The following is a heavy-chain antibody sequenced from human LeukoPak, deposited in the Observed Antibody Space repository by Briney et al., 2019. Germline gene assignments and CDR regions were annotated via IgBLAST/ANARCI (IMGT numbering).Heavy chain of an antibody. CDR3: ASLTTSDAFDI. CDR1: GFTVSSNY. CDR2: LYIGGST. D-gene: IGHD4-17*01. Sequence: GGSLRLSCAASGFTVSSNYMSWVRQAPGQGLEWVSVLYIGGSTFYADSVKGRFTISRDNSKNMLFLQMNSLRAEDTAVYYCASLTTSDAFDIWGQGTMVTVSS. V-gene: IGHV3-53*01. J-gene: IGHJ3*02.